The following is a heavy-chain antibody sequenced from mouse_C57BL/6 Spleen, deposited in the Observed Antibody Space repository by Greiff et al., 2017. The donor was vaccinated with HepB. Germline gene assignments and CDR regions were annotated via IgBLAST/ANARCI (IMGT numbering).Heavy chain of an antibody. Sequence: QVQLKQSGAELVRPGTSVKVSCKASGYAFTNYLIEWVKQRPGQGLEWIGVINPGSGGTNYNEKFKGKATLTADKSSSTAYMQLSSLTSEDSAVYFCARLYYGSSQYYFDYWGQGTTLTVSS. CDR3: ARLYYGSSQYYFDY. CDR1: GYAFTNYL. CDR2: INPGSGGT. J-gene: IGHJ2*01. V-gene: IGHV1-54*01. D-gene: IGHD1-1*01.